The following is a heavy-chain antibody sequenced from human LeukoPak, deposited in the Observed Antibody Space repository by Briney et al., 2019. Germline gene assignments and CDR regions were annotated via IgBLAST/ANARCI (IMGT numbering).Heavy chain of an antibody. V-gene: IGHV3-23*01. Sequence: GGSLRLSSAASGFTFTSDAMSSVGQAPGTGLGWESGISGSGGGTHNADSVKGRFTISRDNSKNTLYLQMNSLRAEDTAVYYCAKNGVNYWYFDLWGRGTLVTVSS. D-gene: IGHD2-8*01. J-gene: IGHJ2*01. CDR3: AKNGVNYWYFDL. CDR1: GFTFTSDA. CDR2: ISGSGGGT.